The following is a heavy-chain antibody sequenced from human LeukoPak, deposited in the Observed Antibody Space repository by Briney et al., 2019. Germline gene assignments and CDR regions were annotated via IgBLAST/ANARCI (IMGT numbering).Heavy chain of an antibody. Sequence: GGSLRLSCAASGFTVSSNYMSWVRQAPGKGLEWVSVIYSGGSTYYANSVKGRFTISRDNSKNTLYLQMNSLRAEDTAVYYCASFKQQLVHGMDVWGQGTTVTVSS. CDR2: IYSGGST. CDR3: ASFKQQLVHGMDV. V-gene: IGHV3-53*01. D-gene: IGHD6-13*01. CDR1: GFTVSSNY. J-gene: IGHJ6*02.